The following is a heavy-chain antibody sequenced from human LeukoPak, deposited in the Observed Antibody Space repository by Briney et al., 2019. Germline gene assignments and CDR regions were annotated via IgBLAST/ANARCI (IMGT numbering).Heavy chain of an antibody. Sequence: KPSETLSLTCTVSGGSISSYYWSWIRQPAGKGLEWIGRIYTSGSTNYNPSLKSRVTMSVDTSKNQFSLKLSSVTAADTAVYYCARHDPGTYYYDSKGPGAAFDIWGQGTMVTVSS. CDR2: IYTSGST. D-gene: IGHD3-22*01. CDR3: ARHDPGTYYYDSKGPGAAFDI. V-gene: IGHV4-4*07. CDR1: GGSISSYY. J-gene: IGHJ3*02.